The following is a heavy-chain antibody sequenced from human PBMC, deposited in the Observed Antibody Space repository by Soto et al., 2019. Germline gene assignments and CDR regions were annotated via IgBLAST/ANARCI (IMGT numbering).Heavy chain of an antibody. D-gene: IGHD2-21*01. J-gene: IGHJ4*02. CDR1: GFTFSSYG. CDR3: AKDHVD. V-gene: IGHV3-30*18. Sequence: RLFFAASGFTFSSYGMHWVRQAPGKGLEWVAVISYDGSNKYYADSVKGRFTISRDNSKNTLYLQMNSLRAEDTAVYYCAKDHVDWGEGTLVTGSS. CDR2: ISYDGSNK.